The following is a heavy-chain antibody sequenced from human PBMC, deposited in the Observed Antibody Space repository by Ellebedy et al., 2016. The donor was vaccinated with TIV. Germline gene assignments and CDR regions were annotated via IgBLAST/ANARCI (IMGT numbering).Heavy chain of an antibody. V-gene: IGHV5-51*01. Sequence: GESLKISCKGSGYSFTSYWNGWVRQMPGKGLEWMGIIFPADSDARYSPSFEGQVTISVDKSINTAYLQWGSLKASDTAMYYCARPTLDYTSSMDFHYWGQGTLVTVSS. CDR3: ARPTLDYTSSMDFHY. J-gene: IGHJ4*02. CDR2: IFPADSDA. D-gene: IGHD2-2*01. CDR1: GYSFTSYW.